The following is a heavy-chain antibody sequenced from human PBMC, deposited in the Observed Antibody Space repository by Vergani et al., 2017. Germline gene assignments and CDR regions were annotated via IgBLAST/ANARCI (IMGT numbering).Heavy chain of an antibody. CDR2: ISYDGSNK. J-gene: IGHJ4*02. Sequence: QVQLVESGGGVVQPGMSLRLSCAASGFTFSSYAMHWVRQAPGKGLEWVAVISYDGSNKYYADSVKGRFTISRDNSKNTLYLQMNSLRAEDTAVYYCARALSSSWYYEFGYWGQGTLVTVSS. CDR3: ARALSSSWYYEFGY. D-gene: IGHD6-13*01. V-gene: IGHV3-30*04. CDR1: GFTFSSYA.